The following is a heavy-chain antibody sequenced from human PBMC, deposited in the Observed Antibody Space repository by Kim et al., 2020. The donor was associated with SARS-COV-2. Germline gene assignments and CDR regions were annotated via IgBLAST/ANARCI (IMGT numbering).Heavy chain of an antibody. V-gene: IGHV3-30*18. CDR2: ISYDGSNK. CDR1: GFTFSSYG. CDR3: AKDPYGDYVGWFDP. Sequence: GGSLRLSCAASGFTFSSYGMHWVRQAPGKGLEWVAVISYDGSNKYYADSVKGRFTISRDNSKNTLYLQMNSLRAEDTAVYYCAKDPYGDYVGWFDPWGQGTLVTVSS. J-gene: IGHJ5*02. D-gene: IGHD4-17*01.